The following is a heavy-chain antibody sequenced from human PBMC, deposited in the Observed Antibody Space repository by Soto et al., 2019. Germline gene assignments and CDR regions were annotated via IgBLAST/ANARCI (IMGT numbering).Heavy chain of an antibody. CDR3: ARTGDGHHDFLDY. J-gene: IGHJ4*02. CDR1: GFTVSSYW. Sequence: GWSLRLSCAASGFTVSSYWMNWVRQAPGKGLEWVANINQDGNEDNLLDSVKGRFTISRDDAKNSLFLQMNSLRVDDTAVYYCARTGDGHHDFLDYWGQGALVTVSS. D-gene: IGHD1-1*01. V-gene: IGHV3-7*01. CDR2: INQDGNED.